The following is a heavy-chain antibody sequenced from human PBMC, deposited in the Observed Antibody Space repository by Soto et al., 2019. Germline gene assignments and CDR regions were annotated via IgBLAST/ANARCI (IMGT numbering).Heavy chain of an antibody. CDR2: IIPIFGTA. V-gene: IGHV1-69*13. D-gene: IGHD3-3*01. J-gene: IGHJ6*04. Sequence: SVKVSCKASGGTFSSYAISWVRQAPGQGLEWMGGIIPIFGTANYAQKFQGRVTITADESTSTAYMELSSLRSEDTAVYYCARVPFPVGVTIYYYYRMHVWDARTQVTVCS. CDR3: ARVPFPVGVTIYYYYRMHV. CDR1: GGTFSSYA.